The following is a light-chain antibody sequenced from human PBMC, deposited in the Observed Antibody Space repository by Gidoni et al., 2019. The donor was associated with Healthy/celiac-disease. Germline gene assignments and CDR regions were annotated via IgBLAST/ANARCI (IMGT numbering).Light chain of an antibody. CDR3: QQNDNTPQT. V-gene: IGKV1-39*01. CDR1: QSISSY. J-gene: IGKJ2*01. CDR2: DAS. Sequence: DFQLTPSPSSLSASVGDRVTITCLASQSISSYLNWYQQKPGKAPKLLIYDASSLQSGVPSRFSGSGSGTDFTLTISSLQPEDIATYYCQQNDNTPQTFXQXTKLEIK.